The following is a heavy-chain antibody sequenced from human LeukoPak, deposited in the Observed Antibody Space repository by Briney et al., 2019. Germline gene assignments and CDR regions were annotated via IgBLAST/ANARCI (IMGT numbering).Heavy chain of an antibody. CDR2: VNSDGSWT. V-gene: IGHV3-74*01. CDR3: ARGQGDITGDINWFDP. Sequence: GGSLRLSCAASGNYWMHWVRQAPGKGLVWVSHVNSDGSWTSHADSVRGRFTISKDNAKNTVYLQMNNLRTEDTAVYYCARGQGDITGDINWFDPWGQGTLVTVSS. CDR1: GNYW. J-gene: IGHJ5*02. D-gene: IGHD1-20*01.